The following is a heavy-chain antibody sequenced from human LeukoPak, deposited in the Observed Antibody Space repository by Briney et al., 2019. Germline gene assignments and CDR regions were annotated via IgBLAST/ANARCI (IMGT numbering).Heavy chain of an antibody. Sequence: GGSLTLSCAASGFTFGSYAMTWVRQAPGKGLEWVSAISGSGGTTYYADSEKGRLTISRDNSNNSVSLQIYSLRAEDTGVYYCAKPGDTGGWYGGFHHWGEGTLVTVSS. CDR1: GFTFGSYA. V-gene: IGHV3-23*01. J-gene: IGHJ1*01. CDR3: AKPGDTGGWYGGFHH. D-gene: IGHD6-19*01. CDR2: ISGSGGTT.